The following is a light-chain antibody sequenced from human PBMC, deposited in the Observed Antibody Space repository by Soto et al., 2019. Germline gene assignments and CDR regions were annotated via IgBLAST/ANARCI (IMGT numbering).Light chain of an antibody. CDR2: DVS. CDR1: SSDVGGYNY. J-gene: IGLJ1*01. V-gene: IGLV2-14*01. Sequence: QSVLTQPASVSGSPGQSITISCTGTSSDVGGYNYVSWYQQHPGKAPKLMIYDVSNRPSGVSNRFSGSKSGNTASLTISGLQDEDEADYYCSSYPSSSTLYVFGSGTKVTVL. CDR3: SSYPSSSTLYV.